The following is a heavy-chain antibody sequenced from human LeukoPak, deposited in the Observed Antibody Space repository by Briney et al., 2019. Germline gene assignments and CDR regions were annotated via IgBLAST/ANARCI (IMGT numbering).Heavy chain of an antibody. J-gene: IGHJ6*04. V-gene: IGHV3-48*03. CDR1: GFTFSSYA. Sequence: GGSLRLSCAASGFTFSSYAMSWVRQAPGKGLEWVSYISSSGSTIYYADSVKGRFTISRDNAKNPLYLQMNSLRAEDTAVYYCAELGITMIGGVWGKGTTVTISS. CDR2: ISSSGSTI. CDR3: AELGITMIGGV. D-gene: IGHD3-10*02.